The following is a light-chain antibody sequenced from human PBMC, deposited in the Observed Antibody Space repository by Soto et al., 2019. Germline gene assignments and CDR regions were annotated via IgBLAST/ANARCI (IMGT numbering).Light chain of an antibody. Sequence: EIVMTQSPATLSVSPGERATLSCRASQSVSSNLAWYQQKPGQAPRLLIYGASTRATGIPARLSGSGSGTEFTLTIRSLPAEDFAVSYCQQYNNWTPLTFGGGTKVEIK. CDR2: GAS. J-gene: IGKJ4*01. V-gene: IGKV3-15*01. CDR1: QSVSSN. CDR3: QQYNNWTPLT.